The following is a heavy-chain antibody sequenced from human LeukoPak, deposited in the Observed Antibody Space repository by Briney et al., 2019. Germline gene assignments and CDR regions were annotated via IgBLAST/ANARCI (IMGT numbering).Heavy chain of an antibody. CDR2: IGTAGDT. CDR3: ARGANTHFDY. D-gene: IGHD1-26*01. V-gene: IGHV3-13*04. J-gene: IGHJ4*02. CDR1: GXTFSNYD. Sequence: GGSLRLSCAASGXTFSNYDMHWVRQATGKGLEWVSAIGTAGDTYYPGSVRGRFTMSRENAKNSLYLQMNSLTAGDTAVYYCARGANTHFDYWGQGILVTVSS.